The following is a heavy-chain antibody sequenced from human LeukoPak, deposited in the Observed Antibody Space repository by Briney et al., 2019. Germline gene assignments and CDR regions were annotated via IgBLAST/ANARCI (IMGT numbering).Heavy chain of an antibody. J-gene: IGHJ4*02. CDR1: GFTFSSYA. Sequence: GGSLRLSCAASGFTFSSYAMHWVRQAPGKGLEWVAFIRYDGSNKYYADSVKGRFTISRDNSKNTLYLQMNSLRAEDTAVYYCAKGPSWIQLWLPFDYWGQGTLVTVSS. CDR2: IRYDGSNK. D-gene: IGHD5-18*01. V-gene: IGHV3-30*02. CDR3: AKGPSWIQLWLPFDY.